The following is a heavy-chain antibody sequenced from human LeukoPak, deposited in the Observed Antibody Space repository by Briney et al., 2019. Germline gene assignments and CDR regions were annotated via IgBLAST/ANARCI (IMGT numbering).Heavy chain of an antibody. J-gene: IGHJ5*02. CDR3: ARGGAGTYYKRDGWFDP. D-gene: IGHD3-10*01. Sequence: GASVKVSCKVSGYTLTELSMHWVRQAPGKGLEWMGGFDPEDGETIYAQKFQGRVTMTEDTSTDTAYMELSSLTSEDTAVYYCARGGAGTYYKRDGWFDPWGQGTVVTVSS. V-gene: IGHV1-24*01. CDR2: FDPEDGET. CDR1: GYTLTELS.